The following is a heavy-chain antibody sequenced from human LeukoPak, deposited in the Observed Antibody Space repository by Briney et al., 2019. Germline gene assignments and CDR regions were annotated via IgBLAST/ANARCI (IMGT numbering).Heavy chain of an antibody. Sequence: SETLSLTCTVTVSGDSVSSKSWSWIRQPPGKGLEWIDHIYTSGRTSYKPSLRSRVTISVDTSKNQFSLTLSSVTAADTAVYYCSVAGSWGQGTLVTVSS. CDR1: GDSVSSKS. V-gene: IGHV4-4*09. CDR3: SVAGS. CDR2: IYTSGRT. D-gene: IGHD2-15*01. J-gene: IGHJ4*02.